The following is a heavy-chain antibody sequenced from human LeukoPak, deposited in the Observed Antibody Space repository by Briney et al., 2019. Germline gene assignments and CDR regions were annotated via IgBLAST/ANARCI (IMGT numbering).Heavy chain of an antibody. J-gene: IGHJ4*02. V-gene: IGHV4-59*02. Sequence: SETLSLTCTVSGGSVSDYYWSWIRQSPGKGLEWIGYIYYSGSTNYNPSLKIRVTISVDTSKNQFSLKLSSVTAADTAVYYCARSKSRDFFDYWGQGTLVTVSS. D-gene: IGHD5-24*01. CDR1: GGSVSDYY. CDR3: ARSKSRDFFDY. CDR2: IYYSGST.